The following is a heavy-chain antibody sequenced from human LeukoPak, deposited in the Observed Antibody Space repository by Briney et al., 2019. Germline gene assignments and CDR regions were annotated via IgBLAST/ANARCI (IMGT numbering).Heavy chain of an antibody. CDR3: ASNPNCSSASCYVWPSYNWFDP. CDR2: IYHSGST. J-gene: IGHJ5*02. D-gene: IGHD2-2*01. CDR1: GYSISSGYY. V-gene: IGHV4-38-2*01. Sequence: PSETLSLTCAVSGYSISSGYYWGWIRQPPGKGLEWIGSIYHSGSTYYNPSLKSRVTISVDTSKNQFSLQLSSVTAADTAVYYCASNPNCSSASCYVWPSYNWFDPWGQGTLVTVSS.